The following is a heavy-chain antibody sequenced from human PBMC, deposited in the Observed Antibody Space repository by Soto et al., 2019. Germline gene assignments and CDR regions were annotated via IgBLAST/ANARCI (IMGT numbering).Heavy chain of an antibody. J-gene: IGHJ4*02. CDR3: AKAVRYFDWFSPIDY. CDR2: ISGRGGNT. CDR1: GFTFSSYA. D-gene: IGHD3-9*01. Sequence: EVQLLESGGGLVQPGGSLRLSCAASGFTFSSYAMSWVRQAPGKGLEWVSAISGRGGNTYYADSVKGRFTISRDNSKNTRYLQMNSLRAGDTAVFYCAKAVRYFDWFSPIDYWGQGTLVTVSS. V-gene: IGHV3-23*01.